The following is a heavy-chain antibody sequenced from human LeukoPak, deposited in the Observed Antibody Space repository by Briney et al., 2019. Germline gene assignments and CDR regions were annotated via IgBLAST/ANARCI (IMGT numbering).Heavy chain of an antibody. CDR1: GGSISSGSYY. CDR3: ARDNGDYVVDY. V-gene: IGHV4-61*02. D-gene: IGHD4-17*01. CDR2: TYTSGST. J-gene: IGHJ4*02. Sequence: PSQTLSLTCTVSGGSISSGSYYWSWIRQPAGKGLEWIGRTYTSGSTNYNPSLKSRVTISVDTSKNQFSLKLSSVTAADTAVYYCARDNGDYVVDYWGQGTLVTVPS.